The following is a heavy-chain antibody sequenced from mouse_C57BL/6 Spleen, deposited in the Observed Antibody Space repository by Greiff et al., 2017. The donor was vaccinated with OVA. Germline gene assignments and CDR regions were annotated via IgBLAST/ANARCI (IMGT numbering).Heavy chain of an antibody. D-gene: IGHD3-3*01. V-gene: IGHV3-6*01. CDR3: ARVGRGAMDY. CDR2: ISYDGSN. Sequence: DVQLQESGPGLVKPSQSLSLTCSVTGYSITSGYYWNWIRQFPGNKLEWMGYISYDGSNNYNPSLKNRISITRDTSKNQFFLKLNSVTTEDTATYYCARVGRGAMDYWGQGTSVTVSS. CDR1: GYSITSGYY. J-gene: IGHJ4*01.